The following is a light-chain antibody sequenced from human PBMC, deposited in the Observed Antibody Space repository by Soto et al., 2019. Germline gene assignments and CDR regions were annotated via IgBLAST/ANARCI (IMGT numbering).Light chain of an antibody. V-gene: IGKV3-15*01. Sequence: EKVMTQSPATLSVSPGERATLSCRASQSVKSRLAWYQQKPGQAPRLLIYDAFTRATGITARFSGSASGTEFTLTIRNLQSEDFAVYYCQQYDEWPLPLGGGTKVELK. J-gene: IGKJ4*01. CDR3: QQYDEWPLP. CDR2: DAF. CDR1: QSVKSR.